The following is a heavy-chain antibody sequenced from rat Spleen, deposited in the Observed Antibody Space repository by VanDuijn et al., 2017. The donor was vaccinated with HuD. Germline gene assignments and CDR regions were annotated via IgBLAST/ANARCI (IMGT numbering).Heavy chain of an antibody. J-gene: IGHJ3*01. CDR1: AFSLMDYG. D-gene: IGHD1-10*01. CDR3: TREGHNNWGAFAH. CDR2: IWSGGST. Sequence: QVQLKESGPGLVQPSQPLSLNCTVPAFSLMDYGVHWVRQPPGKGLEWIGAIWSGGSTDYSSALKSRLGISRDNSKSQVFLKMNSLQTEDAATYFCTREGHNNWGAFAHWGQGTLVTVSS. V-gene: IGHV2-19*01.